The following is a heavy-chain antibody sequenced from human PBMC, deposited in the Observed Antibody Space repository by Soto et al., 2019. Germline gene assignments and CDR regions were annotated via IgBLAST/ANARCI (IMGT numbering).Heavy chain of an antibody. V-gene: IGHV3-15*01. CDR3: TTDIWSTVPPYYMDV. CDR2: IKSKTDGETT. D-gene: IGHD4-17*01. J-gene: IGHJ6*03. Sequence: GGSLRLSCAASGFTFSNAWMSWVRQAPGKGLEWVGRIKSKTDGETTDYAAPVKGRFTILRDDSKNTLYLQMNSLKTEDTAVYYCTTDIWSTVPPYYMDVCGKGTTVTVSS. CDR1: GFTFSNAW.